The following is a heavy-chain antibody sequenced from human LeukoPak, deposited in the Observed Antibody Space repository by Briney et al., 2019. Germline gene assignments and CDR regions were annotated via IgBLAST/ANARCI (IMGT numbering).Heavy chain of an antibody. CDR1: GFSLSTSGVG. CDR2: IYWDDDK. Sequence: SGPTLVKPTQTLTLTCTFSGFSLSTSGVGVGWIRQPPGKALEWLALIYWDDDKRYSPSLKSRLTITKDTSKNQVVLTMTNMDPVDTAAYYCAHRRTYGEMATTFDYWGQGTLVTVSS. D-gene: IGHD5-24*01. J-gene: IGHJ4*02. V-gene: IGHV2-5*02. CDR3: AHRRTYGEMATTFDY.